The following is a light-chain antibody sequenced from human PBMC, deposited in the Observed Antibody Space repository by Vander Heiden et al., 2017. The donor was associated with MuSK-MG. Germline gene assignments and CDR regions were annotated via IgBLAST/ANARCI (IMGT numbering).Light chain of an antibody. CDR2: DVS. Sequence: DPVSISCQTSKDISVYLNWYQQKPGKAPKLLIYDVSHLEAGVSSRFSGGGSGTDFTLTISSLQPEDIATYYCQQYDKVLIQFGHGTKVDIK. CDR1: KDISVY. CDR3: QQYDKVLIQ. V-gene: IGKV1-33*01. J-gene: IGKJ3*01.